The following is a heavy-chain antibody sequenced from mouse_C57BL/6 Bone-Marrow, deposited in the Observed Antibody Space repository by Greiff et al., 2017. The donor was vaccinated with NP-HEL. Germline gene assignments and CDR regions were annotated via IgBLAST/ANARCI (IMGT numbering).Heavy chain of an antibody. Sequence: EVKLVESGEGLVKPGGSLKLSCAASGFTFSSYAMSWVRQTPEKRLEWVAYISSGGDYIYYADTVKGRFTISRDNARNTLYLQMSSLKSEDTAMYYCTRVRDYDDAMDYWGQGTSVTVSS. CDR2: ISSGGDYI. J-gene: IGHJ4*01. D-gene: IGHD2-4*01. V-gene: IGHV5-9-1*02. CDR3: TRVRDYDDAMDY. CDR1: GFTFSSYA.